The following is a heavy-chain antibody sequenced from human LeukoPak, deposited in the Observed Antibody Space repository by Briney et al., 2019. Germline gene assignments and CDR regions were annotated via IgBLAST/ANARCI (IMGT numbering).Heavy chain of an antibody. V-gene: IGHV1-18*01. Sequence: ASVEVSCKASGYTFTSYGISWVRQAPGQGLEWMGWISAYNGNTNYAQKLQGRVTMTTDTSTSTAYMELRSLRSDDTAVYYCARGGLLRWYTVSYMDVWGKGTTVTISS. CDR1: GYTFTSYG. CDR2: ISAYNGNT. J-gene: IGHJ6*03. CDR3: ARGGLLRWYTVSYMDV. D-gene: IGHD2-8*01.